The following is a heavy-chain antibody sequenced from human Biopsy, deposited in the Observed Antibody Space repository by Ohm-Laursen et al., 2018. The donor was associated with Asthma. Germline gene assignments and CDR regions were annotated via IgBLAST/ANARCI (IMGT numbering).Heavy chain of an antibody. CDR2: HDHEEGGT. V-gene: IGHV1-24*01. D-gene: IGHD4-17*01. J-gene: IGHJ4*02. Sequence: ASVKVSCKISGYSLTDLSMHWVRQAPGQGLEWMGGHDHEEGGTVNARRFQGRVTMTEDTSTDTAYVELSSLSSDDTAVYYCTSDFPKDYVRYNFQFWGQGTLVTVSS. CDR3: TSDFPKDYVRYNFQF. CDR1: GYSLTDLS.